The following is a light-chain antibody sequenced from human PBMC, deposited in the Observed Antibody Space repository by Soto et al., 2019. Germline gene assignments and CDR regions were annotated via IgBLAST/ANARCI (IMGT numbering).Light chain of an antibody. J-gene: IGKJ4*01. CDR2: KAS. V-gene: IGKV1-5*03. Sequence: DIQMTQSSPTLSASVGDRVTITCRASQSISTWLAWYQQKPGKAPKLLIYKASSLEGGVPSRFSGSGSGTEFNITISSLQPDDFATYYCQQYNAYPLTFGGGTTVEIK. CDR1: QSISTW. CDR3: QQYNAYPLT.